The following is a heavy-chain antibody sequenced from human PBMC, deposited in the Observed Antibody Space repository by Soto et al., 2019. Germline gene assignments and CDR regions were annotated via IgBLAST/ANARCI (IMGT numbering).Heavy chain of an antibody. D-gene: IGHD3-10*01. CDR3: ARAVGSSGDYFDY. CDR1: GGSFSGHY. V-gene: IGHV4-34*01. Sequence: SETLSLTFAVYGGSFSGHYWSWVRQPPGKGLEWIGEINHSGSTNYNPSLKSRVTISVDTSKNQFSLNLSSVTAADTAVYYCARAVGSSGDYFDYWGQGTLVTVSS. J-gene: IGHJ4*02. CDR2: INHSGST.